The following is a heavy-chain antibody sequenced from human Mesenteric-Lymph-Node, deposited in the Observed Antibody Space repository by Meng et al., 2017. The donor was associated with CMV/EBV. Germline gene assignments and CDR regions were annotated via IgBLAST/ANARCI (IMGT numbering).Heavy chain of an antibody. Sequence: AAGFTFSSYAMHWVRQAPGKGLEWVAVISYDGNNQLYADSVKGRFTISRDNSKKTLYLQMNSLRVDDTAVYYCARGGDFDWLLFAYWGQGTLVTVSS. CDR2: ISYDGNNQ. D-gene: IGHD3-9*01. J-gene: IGHJ4*02. CDR3: ARGGDFDWLLFAY. V-gene: IGHV3-30-3*01. CDR1: GFTFSSYA.